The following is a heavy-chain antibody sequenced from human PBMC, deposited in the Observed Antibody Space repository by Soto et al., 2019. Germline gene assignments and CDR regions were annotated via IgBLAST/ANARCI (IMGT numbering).Heavy chain of an antibody. CDR2: IIPIFGTA. CDR1: GDTFNKYA. CDR3: ARGARFLEWLSFDH. D-gene: IGHD3-3*01. J-gene: IGHJ4*02. V-gene: IGHV1-69*12. Sequence: QVQLEQSGAEVKTLGSSVKVSCKASGDTFNKYAISWVRQAPGQGLEWMGGIIPIFGTANYAPQFQDRVTITADEATSTAYMELTSLKSDDTAVYLCARGARFLEWLSFDHWGQGTLVTVSS.